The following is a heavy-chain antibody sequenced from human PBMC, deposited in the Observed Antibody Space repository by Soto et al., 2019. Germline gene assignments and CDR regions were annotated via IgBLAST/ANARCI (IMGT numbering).Heavy chain of an antibody. CDR3: ATMGTPVTGLYYFDY. D-gene: IGHD4-17*01. CDR2: ISYSGTT. J-gene: IGHJ4*02. Sequence: QVQLQESGPGLVKPSQTLSLTCTVSGGSISSGNYYWSWIRQPPGKGLEWIGFISYSGTTHYSASLRSRLSISVDPSKDQFSLDLSSVTAADTAVYYCATMGTPVTGLYYFDYWGQGTLVTVSS. CDR1: GGSISSGNYY. V-gene: IGHV4-30-4*01.